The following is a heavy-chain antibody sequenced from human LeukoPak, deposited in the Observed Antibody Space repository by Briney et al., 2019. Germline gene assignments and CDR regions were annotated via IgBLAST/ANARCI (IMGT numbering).Heavy chain of an antibody. D-gene: IGHD6-19*01. Sequence: GGSLRLSCEASGFIFSTYGMHWVRQAPGEGLEWVAVIWYDGSNKYYADSVKGRFTISRDNSKNTLYLQMSSLRAEDTAVYYCVREKSGYTNGWYLFDYWGQGTLVTVSS. J-gene: IGHJ4*02. CDR2: IWYDGSNK. CDR1: GFIFSTYG. CDR3: VREKSGYTNGWYLFDY. V-gene: IGHV3-33*01.